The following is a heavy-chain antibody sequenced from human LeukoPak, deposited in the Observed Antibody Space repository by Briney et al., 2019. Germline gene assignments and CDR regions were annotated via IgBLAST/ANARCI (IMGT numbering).Heavy chain of an antibody. CDR1: GFHFSEQY. J-gene: IGHJ6*02. D-gene: IGHD4-17*01. V-gene: IGHV3-72*01. CDR3: ARGPTVTFNYHYGMDV. CDR2: HKTKAKDYTT. Sequence: GGSLRIFFANSGFHFSEQYMDWGRQAPGKGLEWVARHKTKAKDYTTEYAASVKGRFTVSRDESMHSLYLQMNSLKTEDTAVYYCARGPTVTFNYHYGMDVWGQGTTVTVSS.